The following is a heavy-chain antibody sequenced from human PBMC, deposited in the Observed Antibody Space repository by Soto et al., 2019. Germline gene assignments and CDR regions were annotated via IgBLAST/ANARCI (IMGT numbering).Heavy chain of an antibody. CDR3: AKDLAPSVFLEWSHPPYYMDV. D-gene: IGHD3-3*01. V-gene: IGHV3-23*01. Sequence: GGSLRLSCVASGFTFSSYAMSWVRQAPGKGLEWVSAISGSGGSTYYADSVKGRFTISRDNSKNTLYLQMNSLRAEDTAVYYCAKDLAPSVFLEWSHPPYYMDVWGQGTTVTVSS. J-gene: IGHJ6*03. CDR2: ISGSGGST. CDR1: GFTFSSYA.